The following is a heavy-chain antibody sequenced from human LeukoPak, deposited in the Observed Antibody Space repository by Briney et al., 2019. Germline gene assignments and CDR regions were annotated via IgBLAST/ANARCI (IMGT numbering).Heavy chain of an antibody. CDR3: ASTPFSSSSY. CDR2: ISSDGSST. Sequence: PGGSLRLSCAASGFTFSRHWMSWVRQAPGKGLVWASRISSDGSSTNYADSVKGRFTISRDNAKNTLYLQMSSLRAEDTAVYYCASTPFSSSSYWGQGTLVTVSS. J-gene: IGHJ4*02. D-gene: IGHD2-2*01. CDR1: GFTFSRHW. V-gene: IGHV3-74*01.